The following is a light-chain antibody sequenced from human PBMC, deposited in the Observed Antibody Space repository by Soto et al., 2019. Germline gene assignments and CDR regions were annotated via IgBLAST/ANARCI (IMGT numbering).Light chain of an antibody. CDR3: QQRSNWPLP. V-gene: IGKV3-11*01. CDR2: DAS. CDR1: QSVSSN. J-gene: IGKJ4*01. Sequence: EIVMTQSPATLSVSPVERATLPCRASQSVSSNLACYQQKPGQAPRLLIYDASNRATGIPARFSGSGSGTDFTLTISSLEPEDFAVYYCQQRSNWPLPFGGGTKVDIK.